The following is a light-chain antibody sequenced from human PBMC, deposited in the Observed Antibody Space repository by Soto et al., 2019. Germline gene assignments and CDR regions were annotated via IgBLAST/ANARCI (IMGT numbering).Light chain of an antibody. CDR1: QSISDW. V-gene: IGKV1-5*03. CDR3: QQYHIYSWT. CDR2: RAS. Sequence: DIQMTQSPSTLSASVGDRVTISCRASQSISDWLAWYQQKPGKAPRLLIYRASSLQTGVPSRFRGSGSGTEFTLTISDLQPDDFAPYYCQQYHIYSWTFGQGTTVAIK. J-gene: IGKJ1*01.